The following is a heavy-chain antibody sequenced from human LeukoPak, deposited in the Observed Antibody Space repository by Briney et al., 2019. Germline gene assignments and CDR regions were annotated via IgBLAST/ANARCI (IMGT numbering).Heavy chain of an antibody. D-gene: IGHD6-19*01. V-gene: IGHV3-7*01. CDR1: GFTFNNYW. J-gene: IGHJ4*02. CDR2: ITPDGSGR. CDR3: VPGGLAVSGIDY. Sequence: GGPLRLSCAVSGFTFNNYWMSWVRQAPGKGLEWVANITPDGSGRYYVDSLKGRVTISRDNTKSSLYLQLNSLRAEDTAVYYCVPGGLAVSGIDYWGQGALVTVSS.